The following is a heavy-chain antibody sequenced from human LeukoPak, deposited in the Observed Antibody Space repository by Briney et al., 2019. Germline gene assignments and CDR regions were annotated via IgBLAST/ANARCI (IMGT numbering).Heavy chain of an antibody. V-gene: IGHV4-61*02. D-gene: IGHD3-10*01. CDR3: ARHTQRLLWSEGFDY. J-gene: IGHJ4*02. Sequence: SETLSLTCTVSGGSIISDIYYWSWIRQPAGKGLEWIGRIYTSGSTNYNPSLKSRVTISVDTSKNQFSLKLSSVTAADTAVYYCARHTQRLLWSEGFDYWGQGTLVTVSS. CDR1: GGSIISDIYY. CDR2: IYTSGST.